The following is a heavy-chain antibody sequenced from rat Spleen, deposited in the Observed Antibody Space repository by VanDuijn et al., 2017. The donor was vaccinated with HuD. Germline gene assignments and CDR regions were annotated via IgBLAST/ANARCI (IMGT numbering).Heavy chain of an antibody. CDR2: ISNGGGNT. CDR1: GFTFSDYD. CDR3: TTDTFYGGTYYRFDY. Sequence: EVQLVESDGGLVQPGRSLKLSCAASGFTFSDYDMAWVRQAPTKGLEWIASISNGGGNTYYRDSVKGRFTISRDNAKSTLYLQLDSLRSEDTATYYCTTDTFYGGTYYRFDYWGQGVMVTVSS. J-gene: IGHJ2*01. V-gene: IGHV5-20*01. D-gene: IGHD1-12*02.